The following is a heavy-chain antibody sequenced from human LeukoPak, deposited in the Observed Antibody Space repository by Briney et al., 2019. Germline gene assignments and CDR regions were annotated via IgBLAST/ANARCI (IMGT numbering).Heavy chain of an antibody. D-gene: IGHD4-11*01. CDR3: ASNYGYYYYGMDV. J-gene: IGHJ6*02. CDR2: ISYDGSNK. Sequence: GGSLRLSCAASGFTFSSYAMHWVRQAPGKGLEWVAVISYDGSNKYYADSVKGRFTISRDNSKNTLYLQMNSLRAEDTAVYYCASNYGYYYYGMDVWGQGTTVTVSS. V-gene: IGHV3-30*04. CDR1: GFTFSSYA.